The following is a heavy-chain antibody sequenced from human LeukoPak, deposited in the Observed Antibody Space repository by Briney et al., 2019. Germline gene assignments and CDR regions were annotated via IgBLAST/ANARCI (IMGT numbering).Heavy chain of an antibody. V-gene: IGHV4-31*03. CDR2: IYYSGST. D-gene: IGHD6-13*01. J-gene: IGHJ3*02. CDR3: ARVGGIAATQFRAFDI. Sequence: SQTLSLTCTVSGDSISSGGDYWSWIRQHPGKGLEWIGYIYYSGSTYYNPSLKSRVTISVDTSKNQFSLKLSSVTAADTAMYYCARVGGIAATQFRAFDIWGQGTMVTVSS. CDR1: GDSISSGGDY.